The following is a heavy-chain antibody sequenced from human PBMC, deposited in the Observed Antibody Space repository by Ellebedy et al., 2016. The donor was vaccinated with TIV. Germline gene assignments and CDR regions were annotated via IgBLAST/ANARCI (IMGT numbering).Heavy chain of an antibody. Sequence: ASVKVSCXASGDTFTNFDITWVRQAAGQGLEWMGWLNPHGNTGYAQKFLGRVTLSRDTSISTAYMELSSLRSEDTAVYYCARYISGSGFHHWGQGTLVTVSS. CDR2: LNPHGNT. J-gene: IGHJ4*02. V-gene: IGHV1-8*02. CDR1: GDTFTNFD. D-gene: IGHD5-18*01. CDR3: ARYISGSGFHH.